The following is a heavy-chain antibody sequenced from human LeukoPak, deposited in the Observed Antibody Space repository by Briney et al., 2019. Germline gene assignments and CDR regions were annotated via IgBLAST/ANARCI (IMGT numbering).Heavy chain of an antibody. D-gene: IGHD3-10*01. CDR1: GFSFDDYG. Sequence: PGGSLRLSCVASGFSFDDYGMMWVRQAPGKGLEWVSGINWNGDSTDYADSVKGRFTISRDNAKNSLYLQMDSLRGEDTAWYYCARDYGSGRGTLGAYWGQGILVTVSS. J-gene: IGHJ4*02. CDR2: INWNGDST. V-gene: IGHV3-20*04. CDR3: ARDYGSGRGTLGAY.